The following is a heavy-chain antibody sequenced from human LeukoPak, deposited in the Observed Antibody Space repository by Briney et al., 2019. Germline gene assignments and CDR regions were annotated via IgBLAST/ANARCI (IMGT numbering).Heavy chain of an antibody. D-gene: IGHD2-2*01. V-gene: IGHV4-30-4*08. CDR2: IYYSGST. CDR3: VRTRIRYQLPTAFDY. CDR1: GGSISSGGYY. J-gene: IGHJ4*02. Sequence: SQTLSLTCTVSGGSISSGGYYWSWIRQHPGKGLEWIGYIYYSGSTYYNPSLKSRLTISVDMAQNQFSLKLSSVTAADTAVYFCVRTRIRYQLPTAFDYWGQGTLVTVSS.